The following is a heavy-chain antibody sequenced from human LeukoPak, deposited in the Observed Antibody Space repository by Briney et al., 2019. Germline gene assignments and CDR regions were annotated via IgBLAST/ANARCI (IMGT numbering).Heavy chain of an antibody. CDR2: ISYDGSNK. V-gene: IGHV3-30-3*01. J-gene: IGHJ4*02. D-gene: IGHD6-6*01. CDR3: ARDQSEYSSSSYFDY. CDR1: GFTFSSYA. Sequence: GGSLRLSCAASGFTFSSYAMHWVRQAPGKGLEWVAVISYDGSNKYYADSVKGRFTISRDNSKNTLYLQMNSLRAEDTAVYYCARDQSEYSSSSYFDYWGQGTLVTVSP.